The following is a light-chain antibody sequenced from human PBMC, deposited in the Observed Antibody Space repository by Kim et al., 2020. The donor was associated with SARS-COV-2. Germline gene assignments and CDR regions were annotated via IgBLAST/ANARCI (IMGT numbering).Light chain of an antibody. CDR2: EVS. J-gene: IGLJ2*01. Sequence: QSVLTQPPSASGSPGQSVTISCTGTSSDVGGYNYVSWYQQHPGKAPKLMIYEVSKRPSVVPDRFSGSKSGNTASLTVSGLQAEDEADYYCSSYAGSNTVVFGGGTQLTVL. V-gene: IGLV2-8*01. CDR1: SSDVGGYNY. CDR3: SSYAGSNTVV.